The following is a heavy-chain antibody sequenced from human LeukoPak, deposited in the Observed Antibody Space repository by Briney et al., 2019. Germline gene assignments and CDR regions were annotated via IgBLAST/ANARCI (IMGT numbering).Heavy chain of an antibody. CDR3: TTGDGYSYGSFDY. CDR1: GGSFSGYY. Sequence: PLETLSLTCAVYGGSFSGYYWSWVRQAPGKGLEWAGRIKSKTDGGTTDYAAPVKGRFTISRDDSKNTLYLQMNSLKTEDTAVYYCTTGDGYSYGSFDYWGQGTLVTVSS. D-gene: IGHD5-18*01. J-gene: IGHJ4*02. CDR2: IKSKTDGGTT. V-gene: IGHV3-15*01.